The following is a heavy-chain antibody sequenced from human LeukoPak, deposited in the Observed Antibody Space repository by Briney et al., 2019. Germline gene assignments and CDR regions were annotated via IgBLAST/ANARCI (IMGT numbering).Heavy chain of an antibody. Sequence: PGGSLRLSCAASGFTFSSYAMSWVRQAPGKGLEWVSTISGSGSSTYYADSVKGRFTISRDNSKNTLYLQIDGLRAEDTAIYYCAKDRDDYGDFAFDYWGQGTLVTVSS. CDR1: GFTFSSYA. D-gene: IGHD4-17*01. CDR2: ISGSGSST. CDR3: AKDRDDYGDFAFDY. J-gene: IGHJ4*02. V-gene: IGHV3-23*01.